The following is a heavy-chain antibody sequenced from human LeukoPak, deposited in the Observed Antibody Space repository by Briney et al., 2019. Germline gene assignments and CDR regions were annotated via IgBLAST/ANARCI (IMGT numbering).Heavy chain of an antibody. CDR1: GASLASHSW. Sequence: SETLSLTCAVSGASLASHSWWSWVRQPPGKGLEWIGEFYHSGGANYKPSLKSRVTISVDTSRNHFSLKLTSVTAADTAVYFCAYNRNFALDNWGQGTLVTVSS. V-gene: IGHV4/OR15-8*01. J-gene: IGHJ4*01. CDR3: AYNRNFALDN. CDR2: FYHSGGA. D-gene: IGHD1-14*01.